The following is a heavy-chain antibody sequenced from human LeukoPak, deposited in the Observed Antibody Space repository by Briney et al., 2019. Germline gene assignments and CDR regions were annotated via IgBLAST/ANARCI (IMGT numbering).Heavy chain of an antibody. CDR3: ARGLIAVVVPAAMSFDY. Sequence: SSETLSLTCAVYGGSFSGYYWSWTRQPPGKGLEWIGEINHSGSTNYNPSLKSRVTISVDTSKNQFSLKLSSVTAADTAVYYCARGLIAVVVPAAMSFDYWGQGTLVTVSS. V-gene: IGHV4-34*01. J-gene: IGHJ4*02. D-gene: IGHD2-2*01. CDR2: INHSGST. CDR1: GGSFSGYY.